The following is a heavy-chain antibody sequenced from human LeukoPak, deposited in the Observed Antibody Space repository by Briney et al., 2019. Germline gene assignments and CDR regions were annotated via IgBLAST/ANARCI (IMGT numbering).Heavy chain of an antibody. CDR1: GFTFPSYS. CDR2: ISSASNTT. Sequence: GGSLRLSCAASGFTFPSYSLNWVRQAPGKGLEWVSYISSASNTTHYSDSVKGRFTISRDNAKNSLYLQMNSLRAEDTAVYYCARGPQAGEWLRFWGQGTLVTVSS. J-gene: IGHJ4*02. CDR3: ARGPQAGEWLRF. D-gene: IGHD3-3*01. V-gene: IGHV3-48*04.